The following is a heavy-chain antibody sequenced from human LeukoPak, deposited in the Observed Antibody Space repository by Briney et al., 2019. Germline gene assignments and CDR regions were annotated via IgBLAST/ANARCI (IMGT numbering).Heavy chain of an antibody. CDR2: IRYDGSNK. J-gene: IGHJ4*02. Sequence: GGSLRLYCAASGFTFSSYGMHWVRQAPGKGLEWVAFIRYDGSNKYYADSVKGRFTISRDNSKNTLYLQMNSLRAEDTAVYYYAKGGEMATTWGPLDYWGQGTLVTVSS. V-gene: IGHV3-30*02. CDR1: GFTFSSYG. D-gene: IGHD5-24*01. CDR3: AKGGEMATTWGPLDY.